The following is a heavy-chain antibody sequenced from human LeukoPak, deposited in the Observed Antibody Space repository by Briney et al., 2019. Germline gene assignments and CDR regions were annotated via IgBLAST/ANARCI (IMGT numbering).Heavy chain of an antibody. J-gene: IGHJ4*02. CDR3: ARGHHYYDSSAYYY. CDR1: GFTFISYW. CDR2: INSDGSTT. V-gene: IGHV3-74*01. D-gene: IGHD3-22*01. Sequence: GGSLRLSCAASGFTFISYWMHWVRQAPGKGLVWVSRINSDGSTTSYAASVKGRFTISRDAAKNTLYLQMNSLRAEDTAVYYRARGHHYYDSSAYYYWGQGTLVTVSS.